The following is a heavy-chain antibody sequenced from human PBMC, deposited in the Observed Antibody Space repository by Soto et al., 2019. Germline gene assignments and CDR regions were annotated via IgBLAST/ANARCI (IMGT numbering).Heavy chain of an antibody. CDR3: AREQYYYDSSGYNYFDY. J-gene: IGHJ4*02. Sequence: SETLSLTCTVSGGSISSGDYYWSWIRQPPGKGLEWIGYIYYSGSTYYNPSLKSRVTISVDTSKNQFSLKLSSVTAADTAVYYCAREQYYYDSSGYNYFDYWGQGTLVTVS. CDR2: IYYSGST. D-gene: IGHD3-22*01. V-gene: IGHV4-30-4*01. CDR1: GGSISSGDYY.